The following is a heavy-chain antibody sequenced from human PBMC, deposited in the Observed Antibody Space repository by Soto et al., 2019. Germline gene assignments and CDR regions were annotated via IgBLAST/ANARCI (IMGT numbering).Heavy chain of an antibody. J-gene: IGHJ6*02. CDR3: ARDSRRSSSWKTCYYYGMDV. D-gene: IGHD6-13*01. CDR1: GFTFSSYS. Sequence: EVQLVESGGGLVQPGGSLRLSCAASGFTFSSYSMNWVRQAPGKGLEWVSYISSSSSTIYYADSVKGRFTISRDNAKNSLYLQMNSLRDEDTAVYYCARDSRRSSSWKTCYYYGMDVWGQGTTVTVSS. V-gene: IGHV3-48*02. CDR2: ISSSSSTI.